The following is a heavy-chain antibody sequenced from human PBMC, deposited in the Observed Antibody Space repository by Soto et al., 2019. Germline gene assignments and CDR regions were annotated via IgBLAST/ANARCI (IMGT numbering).Heavy chain of an antibody. J-gene: IGHJ4*02. D-gene: IGHD6-19*01. CDR1: VGSFSTNE. Sequence: QVHLEQSGAEVKKPGTSVKVSCKAYVGSFSTNEIDWVRQAPGQGLEWMGRIFPNVGTADYAQKFEGRLSIIADESTSTVFMELSRLISADTAVYFCARARYSSRWGTFDRWGQGTQVAVSS. CDR2: IFPNVGTA. CDR3: ARARYSSRWGTFDR. V-gene: IGHV1-69*01.